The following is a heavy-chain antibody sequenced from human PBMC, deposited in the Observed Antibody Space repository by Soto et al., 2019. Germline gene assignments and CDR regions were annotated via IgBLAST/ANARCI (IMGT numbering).Heavy chain of an antibody. CDR3: ARTTYYYDSSAYYGPLALDY. CDR1: GFSFSSYW. V-gene: IGHV3-74*01. J-gene: IGHJ4*02. CDR2: INSDGSST. Sequence: EVQLVESGGGLVQPGGSLRLSCAASGFSFSSYWMHWVRQAPGKGLVWVSGINSDGSSTNYADSVKGRFTVSRDNAKNTLYLQMNSLRAEDTAVYYCARTTYYYDSSAYYGPLALDYWGQGTLVTVSS. D-gene: IGHD3-22*01.